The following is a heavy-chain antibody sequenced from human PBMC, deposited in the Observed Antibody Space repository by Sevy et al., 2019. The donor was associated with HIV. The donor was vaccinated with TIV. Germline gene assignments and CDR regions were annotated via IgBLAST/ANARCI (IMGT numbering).Heavy chain of an antibody. V-gene: IGHV3-30*04. D-gene: IGHD3-22*01. CDR2: VSNDGKDK. CDR1: GFTFNISP. J-gene: IGHJ5*02. CDR3: AREGGSSGRAGWFDP. Sequence: GGSLRLSCTASGFTFNISPMHWVRQAPGKGLEWVAGVSNDGKDKHYPDSLKDRFSISRDNSKNTLYLQMEGLRGEDTAVYYCAREGGSSGRAGWFDPWGQGTLVTVSS.